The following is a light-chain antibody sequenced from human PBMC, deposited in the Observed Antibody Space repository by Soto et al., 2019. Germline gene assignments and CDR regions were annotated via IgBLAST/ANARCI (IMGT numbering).Light chain of an antibody. V-gene: IGLV2-14*01. CDR3: SSYTSNRPYV. J-gene: IGLJ1*01. CDR1: SSDVGGYNY. Sequence: QSVLTQPASVSGSPGQSATISCAGTSSDVGGYNYVSWYQQLPGKAPKLLIFEVTNRPSGVSSRFSGSKSGNTASLTISGLQAEDEADYYCSSYTSNRPYVFGTGTKVTVL. CDR2: EVT.